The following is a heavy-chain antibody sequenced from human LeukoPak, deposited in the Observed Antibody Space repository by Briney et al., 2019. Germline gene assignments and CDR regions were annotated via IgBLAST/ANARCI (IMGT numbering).Heavy chain of an antibody. V-gene: IGHV3-7*01. CDR1: GFTFTDHS. CDR2: VRPDGSDK. CDR3: ARDWRDADTPLFM. Sequence: GGSLGLSCIASGFTFTDHSMSWVRQPPGKGLEWVAMVRPDGSDKYYVDSVKGRFTLSRDNSKASVYLQLSSLKVEDTAVYYCARDWRDADTPLFMWGQGTLVTVSS. D-gene: IGHD3-3*01. J-gene: IGHJ4*02.